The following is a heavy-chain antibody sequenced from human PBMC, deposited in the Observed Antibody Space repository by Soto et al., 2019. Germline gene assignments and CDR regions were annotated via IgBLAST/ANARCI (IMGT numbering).Heavy chain of an antibody. J-gene: IGHJ4*01. V-gene: IGHV3-23*01. CDR2: ISRNGENT. CDR1: RFTSGYHA. CDR3: VSWVSAHFAS. D-gene: IGHD2-8*01. Sequence: EVQLLDSGGTLVQIGGSLRLSCAASRFTSGYHAMNWFRQAPGKGLEWVSTISRNGENTHYADSVKGRFIISSDNSSNTVALQMNSRRAEDTAVYYCVSWVSAHFASWGHGTLVTVSS.